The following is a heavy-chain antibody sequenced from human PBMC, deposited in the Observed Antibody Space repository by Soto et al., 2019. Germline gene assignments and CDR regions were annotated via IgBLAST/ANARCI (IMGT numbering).Heavy chain of an antibody. D-gene: IGHD6-6*01. CDR2: MNPNSGNA. V-gene: IGHV1-8*01. CDR3: ARRMSSSQFYYYMDV. J-gene: IGHJ6*03. CDR1: GYTFTSHN. Sequence: QVQLEQSGAEVKKPGASVKVSCKASGYTFTSHNIVWVRQASGQELEWERGMNPNSGNADYTRKFQGRVTMTRDNSISTAYMELSSLTSEDTAVYYCARRMSSSQFYYYMDVWGKGTTVTVSS.